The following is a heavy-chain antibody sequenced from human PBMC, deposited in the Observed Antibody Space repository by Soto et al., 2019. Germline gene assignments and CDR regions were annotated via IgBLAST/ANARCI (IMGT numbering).Heavy chain of an antibody. V-gene: IGHV3-33*01. CDR3: ARDAYYSNYDAVSYYYGMDV. Sequence: GGALRLSCAASGFTFSSYGMHWVRQAPGKGLEWVAVIWYDGSNKYYADSVKGRFTISRDNSKNTLYLQMNSLRAEDTAVYYCARDAYYSNYDAVSYYYGMDVRGQGTTVTVPS. J-gene: IGHJ6*02. CDR1: GFTFSSYG. D-gene: IGHD4-4*01. CDR2: IWYDGSNK.